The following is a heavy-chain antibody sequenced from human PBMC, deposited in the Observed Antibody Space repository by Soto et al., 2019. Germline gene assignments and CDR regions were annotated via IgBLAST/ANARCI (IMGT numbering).Heavy chain of an antibody. CDR3: TKGRGGSGSLTPRVDF. CDR1: GFTFNNYA. CDR2: ISGGGDTT. V-gene: IGHV3-23*01. J-gene: IGHJ4*02. Sequence: EVQLLESGGGLVQPGGSLRLSCAASGFTFNNYAMTWVRQAPGKGLEWVSAISGGGDTTSYADSVKGRFTVSRDGSKNTLYLQMSSLRADDTALYYCTKGRGGSGSLTPRVDFWGQGTLVTVYS. D-gene: IGHD3-10*01.